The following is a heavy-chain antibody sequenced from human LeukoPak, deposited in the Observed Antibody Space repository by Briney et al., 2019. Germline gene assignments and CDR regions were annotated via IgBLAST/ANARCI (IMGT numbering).Heavy chain of an antibody. CDR2: IKQDGYEK. Sequence: GGSLRLSCAASGFTFSTYWMSWVRQAPGKGLEWVANIKQDGYEKYYVDSVKGRFTISRDNAENSLYLQMNSLRAEDTAVYYCARGITIFGLVGYCFDFWGQGTLVTVSS. J-gene: IGHJ4*02. D-gene: IGHD3-3*01. CDR3: ARGITIFGLVGYCFDF. CDR1: GFTFSTYW. V-gene: IGHV3-7*01.